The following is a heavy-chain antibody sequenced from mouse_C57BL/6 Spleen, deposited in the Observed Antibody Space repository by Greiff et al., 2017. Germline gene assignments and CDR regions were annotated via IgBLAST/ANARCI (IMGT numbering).Heavy chain of an antibody. CDR2: IDPEDGET. J-gene: IGHJ2*01. CDR1: GFNIKDYY. V-gene: IGHV14-2*01. CDR3: ARGTYFDD. Sequence: EVKLMESGAELVKPGASVKLSCTASGFNIKDYYMHWVKQRPEQGLEWIGRIDPEDGETKYAPEFQGKTTITADTTSNTAYLQLSSLTSEDTAVYYCARGTYFDDWGQGTTLTVSS.